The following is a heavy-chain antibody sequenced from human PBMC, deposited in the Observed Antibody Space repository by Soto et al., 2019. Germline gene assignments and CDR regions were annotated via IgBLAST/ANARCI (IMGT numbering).Heavy chain of an antibody. CDR3: AKESQSPVAGTNGY. CDR2: ISGSGGST. V-gene: IGHV3-23*01. CDR1: GFTFNSYA. Sequence: PGGSLRLSCAASGFTFNSYAMTWVRQAPGKGLEWVSAISGSGGSTYYADSVKGRFTISRDNSKNTLYLQMNSLRAEDTALYYWAKESQSPVAGTNGYWGQGILVTVSS. D-gene: IGHD6-19*01. J-gene: IGHJ4*02.